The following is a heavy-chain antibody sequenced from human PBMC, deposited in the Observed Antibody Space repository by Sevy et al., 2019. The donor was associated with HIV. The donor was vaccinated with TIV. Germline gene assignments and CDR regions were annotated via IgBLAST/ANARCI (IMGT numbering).Heavy chain of an antibody. D-gene: IGHD2-8*01. CDR3: AREGCTKPHDY. CDR2: LSFGCGEI. CDR1: GFTLGKYS. J-gene: IGHJ4*02. Sequence: GGSLRLSCAASGFTLGKYSMSWVRQPPGKGLEWVSTLSFGCGEINYADSVKGRFTISRDNSKSSVYLQMNNLRPEDTAVYYCAREGCTKPHDYWGQGTLVTVSS. V-gene: IGHV3-23*01.